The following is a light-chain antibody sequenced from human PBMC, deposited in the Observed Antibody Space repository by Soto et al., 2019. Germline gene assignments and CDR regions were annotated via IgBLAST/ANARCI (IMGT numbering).Light chain of an antibody. CDR2: GTS. V-gene: IGKV3-20*01. Sequence: EIVLTQSPGTLSLSPGERATLSCRASQSVSSSYLAWYQQKPGPAPRHLIYGTSSRDTGSPDRFSGSGSGTDFTLTISRLEPEDLAVYYCQQYGSSPRTFGQGTKVEIK. CDR3: QQYGSSPRT. CDR1: QSVSSSY. J-gene: IGKJ1*01.